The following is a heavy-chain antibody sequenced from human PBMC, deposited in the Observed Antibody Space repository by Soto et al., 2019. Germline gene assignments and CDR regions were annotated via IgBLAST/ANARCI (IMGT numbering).Heavy chain of an antibody. V-gene: IGHV3-30*18. CDR2: ISYDGSNK. Sequence: PGGSLRLSCAASGFTFSSYGMHWVRQAPGKGLEWVAVISYDGSNKYYADSVKGRFTISRDNSKNTLYLQMNSLRAEDTAVYYCAKGTNRKMATFGYWGQGTLVTVSS. CDR1: GFTFSSYG. D-gene: IGHD2-8*01. J-gene: IGHJ4*02. CDR3: AKGTNRKMATFGY.